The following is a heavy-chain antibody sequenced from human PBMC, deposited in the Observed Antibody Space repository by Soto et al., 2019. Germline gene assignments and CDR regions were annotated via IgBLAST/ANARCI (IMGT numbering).Heavy chain of an antibody. D-gene: IGHD3-22*01. CDR2: INHSGST. V-gene: IGHV4-34*01. Sequence: SETLSLTCAVYGGSFSGYYWSWIRQPPGKGLEWIGEINHSGSTNYNPSLKSRVTISVDTSKNQFSRKLSSVTAADTAVYYCARRGLEDSSGYHDYWGQGTLVTVSS. CDR3: ARRGLEDSSGYHDY. J-gene: IGHJ4*02. CDR1: GGSFSGYY.